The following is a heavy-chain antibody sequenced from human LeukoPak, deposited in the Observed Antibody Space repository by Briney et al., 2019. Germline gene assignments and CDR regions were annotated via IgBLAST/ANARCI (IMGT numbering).Heavy chain of an antibody. CDR1: GLTFSNFA. CDR2: ISGSGGST. J-gene: IGHJ4*02. V-gene: IGHV3-23*01. Sequence: PGGSLRLSCAVSGLTFSNFAMSWVRQAPGKGLEWVSAISGSGGSTSYADSVKGRFTISRDNSKNTLFLQMNSLRAEDTAVYYCARRVATMNFDYRGQGTPVTVSS. D-gene: IGHD5-12*01. CDR3: ARRVATMNFDY.